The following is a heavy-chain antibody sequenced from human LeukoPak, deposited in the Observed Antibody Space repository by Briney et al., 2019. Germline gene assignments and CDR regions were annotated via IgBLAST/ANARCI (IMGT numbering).Heavy chain of an antibody. D-gene: IGHD6-6*01. J-gene: IGHJ5*02. CDR3: ARISIAARPRWFDP. CDR1: GYTFTGYY. V-gene: IGHV1-2*02. Sequence: ASVKVSCKCSGYTFTGYYMHWVRQAPGQGLECMGWINPNSGGTNYAQKFQGRVTMTRDTSISTAYMELSRLRSDDTAVYYCARISIAARPRWFDPWGQGTLVTVSS. CDR2: INPNSGGT.